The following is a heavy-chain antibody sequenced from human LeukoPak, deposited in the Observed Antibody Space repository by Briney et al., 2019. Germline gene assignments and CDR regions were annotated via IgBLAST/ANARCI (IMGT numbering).Heavy chain of an antibody. CDR2: IIPIFGTA. J-gene: IGHJ5*02. CDR3: ASQRPDYYGSGKEGFDP. V-gene: IGHV1-69*05. CDR1: GGTFSSYA. Sequence: SVKVSCKASGGTFSSYAISWVRQAPGQGLEWMGGIIPIFGTANYAQKFQGRVTITTDESTSTAYMELSSLRSEDTAVYYCASQRPDYYGSGKEGFDPWGQGTLVTVSS. D-gene: IGHD3-10*01.